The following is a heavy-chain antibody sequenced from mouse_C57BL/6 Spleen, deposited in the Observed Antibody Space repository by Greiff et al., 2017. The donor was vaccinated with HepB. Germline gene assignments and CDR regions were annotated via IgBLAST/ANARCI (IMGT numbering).Heavy chain of an antibody. CDR3: ARGIDYGSSSFAY. J-gene: IGHJ3*01. V-gene: IGHV1-69*01. Sequence: QVQLQQPGAELVMPGASVKLSCKASGYTFTSYWMHWVKQRPGQGLEWIGEIDPSDSYTNYHQKFKGKSTLTVDKSSSTAYMQLSSLTSEDSAVYYGARGIDYGSSSFAYWGQGTLVTVSA. CDR2: IDPSDSYT. D-gene: IGHD1-1*01. CDR1: GYTFTSYW.